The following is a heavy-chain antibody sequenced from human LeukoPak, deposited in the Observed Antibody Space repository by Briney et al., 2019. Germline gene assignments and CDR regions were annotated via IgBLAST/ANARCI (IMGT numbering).Heavy chain of an antibody. CDR3: AKDACSTDSCRYRTRFDP. J-gene: IGHJ5*02. V-gene: IGHV3-23*01. CDR1: GFTFSTYA. D-gene: IGHD2-2*01. Sequence: PGGSLRLSCAASGFTFSTYAMSWVRQAPGKGLEWVSSISGNGAGTYYADSVKGRFTVSRDNSKNTLSLQMNSLRAEDTAVYHCAKDACSTDSCRYRTRFDPWGQGTLVTVSS. CDR2: ISGNGAGT.